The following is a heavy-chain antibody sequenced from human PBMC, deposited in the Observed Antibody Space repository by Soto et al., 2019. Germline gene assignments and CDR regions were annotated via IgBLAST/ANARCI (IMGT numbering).Heavy chain of an antibody. V-gene: IGHV3-33*06. D-gene: IGHD3-10*01. CDR2: IWDDGSNE. CDR1: GFTFSRIG. J-gene: IGHJ6*02. Sequence: QVQVVESGGGVVQPGRSLRLSCATSGFTFSRIGMHWVRQAPGKGLEWVAAIWDDGSNEHSADSVKGRFTISRDSSKNTVYMQMNSLTAEDTAVYYCAKVIRLWFEGLDVWGQGTTVTVSS. CDR3: AKVIRLWFEGLDV.